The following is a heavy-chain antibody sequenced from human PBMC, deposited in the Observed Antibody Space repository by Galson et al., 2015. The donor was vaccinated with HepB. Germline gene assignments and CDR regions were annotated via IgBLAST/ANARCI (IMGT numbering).Heavy chain of an antibody. Sequence: SLRLSCAASGFTFSSYAMSWVRQAPGKGLEWGSAISGSGGSTYYADSVKGRFTISRDNSKNTLYLQMNSLRAEDTAVYYCAKGGGYSSSRLGGRKIDYWGQGTLVTVSS. V-gene: IGHV3-23*01. CDR2: ISGSGGST. CDR3: AKGGGYSSSRLGGRKIDY. D-gene: IGHD6-6*01. J-gene: IGHJ4*02. CDR1: GFTFSSYA.